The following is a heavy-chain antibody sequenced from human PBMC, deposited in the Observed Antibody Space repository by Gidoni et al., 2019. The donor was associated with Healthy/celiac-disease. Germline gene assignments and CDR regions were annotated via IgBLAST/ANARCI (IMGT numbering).Heavy chain of an antibody. CDR3: ARDLFPNQVFDY. J-gene: IGHJ4*02. CDR2: ISYDGSNK. CDR1: GFTFSSYA. Sequence: QVQLVESGGGVVQPGRSLRTSCAASGFTFSSYAMHWVRQAPGKGLEWVAVISYDGSNKYYADSVKGRFTISRDNSKNTLYLQMNSLRAEDTAVYYCARDLFPNQVFDYWGQGTLVTVSS. V-gene: IGHV3-30-3*01. D-gene: IGHD2-21*01.